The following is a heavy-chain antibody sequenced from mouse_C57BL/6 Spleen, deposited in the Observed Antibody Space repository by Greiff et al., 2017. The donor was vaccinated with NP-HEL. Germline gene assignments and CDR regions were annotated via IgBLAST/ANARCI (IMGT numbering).Heavy chain of an antibody. V-gene: IGHV1-76*01. CDR3: ARSGGLLQAWFAY. D-gene: IGHD2-1*01. J-gene: IGHJ3*01. CDR1: GYTFTDYY. CDR2: IYPGSGNT. Sequence: QVQLKQSGAELVRPGASVKLSCKASGYTFTDYYINWVKQRPGQGLEWIARIYPGSGNTYYNEKFKSKATLTVDKSSSTAYMQLSSLTSEDSAVYYCARSGGLLQAWFAYWGQGTLVTVSA.